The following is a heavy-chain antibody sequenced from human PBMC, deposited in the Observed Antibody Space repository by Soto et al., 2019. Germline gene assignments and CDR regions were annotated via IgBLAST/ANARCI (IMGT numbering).Heavy chain of an antibody. Sequence: ASVTVSCKASGYTFSSYYMNWVRQAPRQGLEWLGIINPSGGYTTYAQRFLGRVTMTSDTSTSTVHMELGSLTSDDTAVYYCARGAGIVEVTAPYDHCVKRTLVTVSS. J-gene: IGHJ4*02. CDR1: GYTFSSYY. D-gene: IGHD2-21*02. V-gene: IGHV1-46*03. CDR2: INPSGGYT. CDR3: ARGAGIVEVTAPYDH.